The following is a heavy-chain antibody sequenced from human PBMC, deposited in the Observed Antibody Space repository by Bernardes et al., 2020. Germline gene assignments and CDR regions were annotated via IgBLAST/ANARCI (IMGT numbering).Heavy chain of an antibody. D-gene: IGHD6-19*01. CDR3: AKDRGSGWYDGSDY. CDR2: ISYDRNNR. Sequence: GYLRLSCAASGFTFSSYGMHWVRQAPGKGLEWVAVISYDRNNRYYADSVKGRFTISRDNSMNTLYLQMDSLRLEDTAVYYCAKDRGSGWYDGSDYWGQGSLVSVSS. J-gene: IGHJ4*02. CDR1: GFTFSSYG. V-gene: IGHV3-30*18.